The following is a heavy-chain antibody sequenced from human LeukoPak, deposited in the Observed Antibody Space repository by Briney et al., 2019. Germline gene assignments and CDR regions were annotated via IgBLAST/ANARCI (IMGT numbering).Heavy chain of an antibody. D-gene: IGHD3-10*01. V-gene: IGHV4-59*11. CDR3: ARELWFGELGY. CDR1: GGSISSHY. J-gene: IGHJ4*02. CDR2: IYYSGST. Sequence: SETLSLTCTVSGGSISSHYWSWIRQPPGKGLEWIGYIYYSGSTNYNPSLKSRVTISVDTSKNQFSLKPSSVTAADTAVYYCARELWFGELGYWGQGTLVTVSS.